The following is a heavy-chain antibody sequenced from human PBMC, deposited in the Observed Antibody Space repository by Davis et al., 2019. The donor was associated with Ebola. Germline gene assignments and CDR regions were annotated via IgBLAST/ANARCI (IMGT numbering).Heavy chain of an antibody. CDR3: ARRDYGDYGAF. CDR2: ISAFSGNT. CDR1: GYTFTSYG. D-gene: IGHD4-17*01. V-gene: IGHV1-18*01. J-gene: IGHJ4*02. Sequence: AASVKVSCKASGYTFTSYGISWVRQAPGQGLEWMGWISAFSGNTHYAQKLQGRVTMTTDTSTSTAYMELRSLRSDDTAVYYCARRDYGDYGAFWGQGTLVTVSS.